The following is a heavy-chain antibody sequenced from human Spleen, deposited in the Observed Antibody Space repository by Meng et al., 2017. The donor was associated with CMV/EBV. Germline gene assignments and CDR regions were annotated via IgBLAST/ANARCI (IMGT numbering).Heavy chain of an antibody. CDR2: ISYSGST. D-gene: IGHD3-22*01. J-gene: IGHJ3*02. V-gene: IGHV4-59*12. Sequence: SETLSLTCTVSGDSIGTYYWSWIRQPPGKGLEWVAYISYSGSTNYNPSLKSRVTISVDTSKNQFSLKLTSVTAADTAVYYSARVQYYYHSSGYYPYTFDIWGQGAKVTVSS. CDR1: GDSIGTYY. CDR3: ARVQYYYHSSGYYPYTFDI.